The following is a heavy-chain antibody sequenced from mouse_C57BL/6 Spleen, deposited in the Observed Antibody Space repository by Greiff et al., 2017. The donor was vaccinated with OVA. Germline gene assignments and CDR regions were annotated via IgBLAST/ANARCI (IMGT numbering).Heavy chain of an antibody. J-gene: IGHJ4*01. V-gene: IGHV1-55*01. CDR2: IYPGSGST. CDR1: GYTFTSYW. CDR3: ARTAYYGSSYAMDY. Sequence: VQLQQPGAELVKPGASVKMSCKASGYTFTSYWITWVKQRPGQGLEWIGDIYPGSGSTNHNEKFKSKATLTVDTSSSKAYMQLSSLTSGDSAVYYCARTAYYGSSYAMDYWGQGTSVTVSS. D-gene: IGHD1-1*01.